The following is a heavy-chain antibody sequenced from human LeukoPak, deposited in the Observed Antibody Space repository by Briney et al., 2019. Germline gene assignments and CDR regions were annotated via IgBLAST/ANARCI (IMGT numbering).Heavy chain of an antibody. J-gene: IGHJ4*02. D-gene: IGHD6-13*01. CDR2: ISTYNGNT. Sequence: AASVKVSCKASGYTFTSYGISWVRQAPGQGLEWMGWISTYNGNTNYAQKLQGRVTMTTDTSTSTAYMELRSLRSDDTAVYYCAREGAIAAAGRIFDYWGQGTLVTVSS. CDR3: AREGAIAAAGRIFDY. CDR1: GYTFTSYG. V-gene: IGHV1-18*01.